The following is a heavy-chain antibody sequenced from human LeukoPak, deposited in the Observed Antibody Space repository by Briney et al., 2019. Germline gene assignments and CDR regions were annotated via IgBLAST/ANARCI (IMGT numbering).Heavy chain of an antibody. J-gene: IGHJ4*02. V-gene: IGHV3-21*06. CDR3: LRGDRRDY. Sequence: GGSLLLSCAASGFTFFTYSMNWVRQAPGKGLEWVSSIDSSGGYMFYADSVKGRFIISRDNAKDSLYLQMNSLRVEDTAVYYCLRGDRRDYWGQGTLVAVSS. CDR2: IDSSGGYM. CDR1: GFTFFTYS.